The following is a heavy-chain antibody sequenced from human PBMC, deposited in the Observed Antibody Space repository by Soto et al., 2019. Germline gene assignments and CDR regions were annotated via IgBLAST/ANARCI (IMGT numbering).Heavy chain of an antibody. CDR2: IIPILGIA. Sequence: QVQLVQSGAEVKKPGSSVKVSCKASGGTFSSYTISWVRQAPGQGLEWMGRIIPILGIANYAQKFQGRVTITADTCTSTAYMELSSLRSEDTAVYYCARDYYGSGFQTGYYFDYWGQGTLVTVSS. D-gene: IGHD3-10*01. V-gene: IGHV1-69*08. CDR1: GGTFSSYT. CDR3: ARDYYGSGFQTGYYFDY. J-gene: IGHJ4*02.